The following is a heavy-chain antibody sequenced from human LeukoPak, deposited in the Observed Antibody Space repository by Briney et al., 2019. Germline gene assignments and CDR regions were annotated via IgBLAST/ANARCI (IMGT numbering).Heavy chain of an antibody. CDR1: GYTFTGYY. V-gene: IGHV1-2*02. J-gene: IGHJ6*03. CDR3: ARSSLVPAAPRYYYMDV. D-gene: IGHD2-2*01. Sequence: ASVKVSCKASGYTFTGYYMHWVRQAPGQGLEWMGWINPNSGGTKYAQKFQGRVTMTRDTSSSTAYMELRRLRSDDTAVYYCARSSLVPAAPRYYYMDVWGKGTTVTVSS. CDR2: INPNSGGT.